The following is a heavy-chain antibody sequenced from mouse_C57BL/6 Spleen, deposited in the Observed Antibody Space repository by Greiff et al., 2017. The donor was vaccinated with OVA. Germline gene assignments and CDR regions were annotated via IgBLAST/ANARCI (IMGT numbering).Heavy chain of an antibody. CDR3: ARRGLSNYDYFDY. J-gene: IGHJ2*01. Sequence: VKLVESGPELVKPGASVKISCKASGYAFSSSWMNWVKQRPGKGLEWIGRIYPGDGDTNYNGKFKGKATLTADKSSSTAYMQLSSLTSEDSAVYFCARRGLSNYDYFDYWGQGTTLTVSS. CDR2: IYPGDGDT. CDR1: GYAFSSSW. V-gene: IGHV1-82*01. D-gene: IGHD2-5*01.